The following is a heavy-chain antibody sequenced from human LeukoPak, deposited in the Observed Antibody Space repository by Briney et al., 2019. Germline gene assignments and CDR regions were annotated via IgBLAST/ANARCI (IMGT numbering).Heavy chain of an antibody. V-gene: IGHV3-53*01. CDR1: GITVSTNY. D-gene: IGHD2-8*01. CDR3: ARWYCTTTNCYYDY. CDR2: IYQDGTI. J-gene: IGHJ4*02. Sequence: AGSLRLSCAASGITVSTNYMSWVRQAPGKGLECVSIIYQDGTIYYADSVRGRFTISRDGSKNTLYLQMNGLRDEDAAFYYCARWYCTTTNCYYDYWGQGTPVTVTS.